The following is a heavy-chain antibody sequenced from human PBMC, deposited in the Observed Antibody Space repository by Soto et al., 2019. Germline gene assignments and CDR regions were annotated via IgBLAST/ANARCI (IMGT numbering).Heavy chain of an antibody. CDR1: GTIFSSYT. D-gene: IGHD3-16*01. J-gene: IGHJ6*02. V-gene: IGHV1-69*08. CDR3: ARGLGGRMDD. Sequence: QVQLVQSGAEVKKPGSSVRVSCKVSGTIFSSYTISWVRQAPGQGLEWMGRIIPILGETNAAQKFQGRVTLTADKSTNTAYMELNSLRLEDTAVYYCARGLGGRMDDWGQGTTVTVSS. CDR2: IIPILGET.